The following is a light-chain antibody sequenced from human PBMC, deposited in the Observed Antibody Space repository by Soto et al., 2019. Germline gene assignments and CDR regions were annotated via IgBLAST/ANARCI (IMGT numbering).Light chain of an antibody. CDR2: AAS. CDR3: QQSNFFPWT. J-gene: IGKJ1*01. Sequence: DVQMTQSPSSLFASIGDRVTITCRASQTISNSLNWYRQKPGKAPELLIYAASSLHSGVPSRFSRSGSGTDFTLTISSLQPEDFSTYSCQQSNFFPWTFGQGTKVE. V-gene: IGKV1-39*01. CDR1: QTISNS.